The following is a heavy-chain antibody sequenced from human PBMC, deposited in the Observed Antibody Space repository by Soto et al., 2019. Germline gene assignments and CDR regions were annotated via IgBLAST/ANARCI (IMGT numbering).Heavy chain of an antibody. CDR2: IIPIFGTA. J-gene: IGHJ3*02. CDR1: GGTFSSYA. CDR3: ARRDDSASAADAFDI. Sequence: GASVKVSCKASGGTFSSYASSWVRQAPGQGLEWMGGIIPIFGTANYAQKFQGRVTITADESTSTAYMELSSLRSEDTAVYYCARRDDSASAADAFDIGGQGTMVTVS. D-gene: IGHD1-26*01. V-gene: IGHV1-69*13.